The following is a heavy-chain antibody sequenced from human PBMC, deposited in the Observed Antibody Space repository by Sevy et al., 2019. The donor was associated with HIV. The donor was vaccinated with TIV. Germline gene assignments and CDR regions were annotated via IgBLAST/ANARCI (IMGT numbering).Heavy chain of an antibody. Sequence: GSLRLSCAASGFTFSSYWMHWVRQAPGKGLVWVSRINSDGSSTSYADSVKGRFTISRDNAKNTLYLQMNSLRAEDTAVYYCARALAKNDILTGYGSYYFDYWGQGTLVTVSS. CDR2: INSDGSST. CDR3: ARALAKNDILTGYGSYYFDY. D-gene: IGHD3-9*01. J-gene: IGHJ4*02. CDR1: GFTFSSYW. V-gene: IGHV3-74*01.